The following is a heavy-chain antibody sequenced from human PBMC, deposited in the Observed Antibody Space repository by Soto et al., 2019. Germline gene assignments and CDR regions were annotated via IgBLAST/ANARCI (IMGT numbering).Heavy chain of an antibody. Sequence: EEQLLESGGGWVRPGGSLRLSCPASAFTFRSYAMSGFRQAPGRGREWVSAITASADTTYYADSVKGRFTISRDNSKNTLYLRMNSLRAEDTAVYYCAKVRPLRDCTSTSCLGAFDIWGQGTMVTVS. CDR2: ITASADTT. D-gene: IGHD2-2*01. V-gene: IGHV3-23*01. J-gene: IGHJ3*02. CDR3: AKVRPLRDCTSTSCLGAFDI. CDR1: AFTFRSYA.